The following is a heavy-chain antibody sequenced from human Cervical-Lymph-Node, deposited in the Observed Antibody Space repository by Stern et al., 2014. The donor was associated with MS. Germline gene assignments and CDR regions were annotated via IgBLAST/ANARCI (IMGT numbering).Heavy chain of an antibody. CDR2: ISAYNGYT. Sequence: QVQLVQSGAQVRKPGATVKVSCKASGYTSTNYGINWVRQAPGQGLEWMGWISAYNGYTNYAQKFQGRVPLTTDTSTTTAYMDLRSLRSDDTAVYYCAGYYYHGMDVWGQGTTVTVSS. CDR1: GYTSTNYG. CDR3: AGYYYHGMDV. V-gene: IGHV1-18*04. J-gene: IGHJ6*02.